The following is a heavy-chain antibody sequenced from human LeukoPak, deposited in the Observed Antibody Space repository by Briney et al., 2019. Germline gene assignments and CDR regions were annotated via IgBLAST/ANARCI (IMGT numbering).Heavy chain of an antibody. V-gene: IGHV3-30-3*01. CDR2: ISYDGSNK. Sequence: AGGSLRLSCAASGFTFSSYAMHWVRQAPGKGLEWVAVISYDGSNKYYADSVKGRFTISRDNSKNTLYLQMNSLRAEDTAVYYCARVYDFWSGWDAFDIWGQGTMVTVSS. CDR3: ARVYDFWSGWDAFDI. D-gene: IGHD3-3*01. J-gene: IGHJ3*02. CDR1: GFTFSSYA.